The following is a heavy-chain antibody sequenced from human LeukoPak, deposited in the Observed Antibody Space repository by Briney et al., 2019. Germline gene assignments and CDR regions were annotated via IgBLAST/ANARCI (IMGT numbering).Heavy chain of an antibody. CDR1: GYSFTSNY. J-gene: IGHJ4*02. CDR3: ARDQEAFYY. Sequence: ASVKVSCKASGYSFTSNYIHWVRQAPGQGLEWMGMIYPRDGSTSYAQKFQGRVTVTRDTSTSTVHMEPSGLRSEDTAVYYCARDQEAFYYWGQGTLVTVSS. V-gene: IGHV1-46*01. CDR2: IYPRDGST.